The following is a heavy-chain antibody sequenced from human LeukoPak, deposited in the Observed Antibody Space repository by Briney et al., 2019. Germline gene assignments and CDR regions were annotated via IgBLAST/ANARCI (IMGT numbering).Heavy chain of an antibody. CDR1: GFTFNNYA. J-gene: IGHJ6*03. Sequence: GGSLRLSCAASGFTFNNYAMSWVRQAPGKGLEWVSAISGSGGSTYYADSVKGRFTISRDNSKNTLYLQMNSLRAEDTAVYYCAKNGDSSSFNYYYYMDVWGKGTTVTVSS. CDR2: ISGSGGST. D-gene: IGHD6-6*01. V-gene: IGHV3-23*01. CDR3: AKNGDSSSFNYYYYMDV.